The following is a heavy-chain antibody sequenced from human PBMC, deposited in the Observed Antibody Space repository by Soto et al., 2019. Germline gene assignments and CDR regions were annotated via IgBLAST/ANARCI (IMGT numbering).Heavy chain of an antibody. Sequence: SETLSLTCTVSGGSISSSSYYWGWIRQPPGKGLEWIGSIYYSGSTYYNPSLKSRVTISVDTSKNQFSLKLSSVTAADTAVYYCASSGYSGYDQANNWFDPWGQATLVT. CDR3: ASSGYSGYDQANNWFDP. V-gene: IGHV4-39*01. J-gene: IGHJ5*02. D-gene: IGHD5-12*01. CDR2: IYYSGST. CDR1: GGSISSSSYY.